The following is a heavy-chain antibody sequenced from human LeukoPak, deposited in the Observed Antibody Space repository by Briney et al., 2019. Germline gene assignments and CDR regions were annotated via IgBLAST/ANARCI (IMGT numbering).Heavy chain of an antibody. CDR3: ARSTLERHCEIDY. CDR2: ISSSGNRI. Sequence: GGSLTHSCVASGFNFSSYEMKWVRPAPGKGLEWVSYISSSGNRIYYADSVKGRFTISRDNAKNSLYLQMNGRRAEDTAVYYWARSTLERHCEIDYWGQGTLVTVSS. V-gene: IGHV3-48*03. CDR1: GFNFSSYE. J-gene: IGHJ4*02. D-gene: IGHD1-1*01.